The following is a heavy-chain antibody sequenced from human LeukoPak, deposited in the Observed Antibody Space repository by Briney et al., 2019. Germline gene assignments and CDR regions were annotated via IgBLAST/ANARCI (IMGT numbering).Heavy chain of an antibody. D-gene: IGHD3-10*01. Sequence: SETLSLTCTVSGGSISSSSYYWGWIHQPPGKGLEWIGSIYYSGSTYYNPSLKSRVTISVDTSKNQFSLKLSSVTAADTAVYYCARPYGSGSYRGDAFDIWGQGTMVTVSS. V-gene: IGHV4-39*01. CDR2: IYYSGST. J-gene: IGHJ3*02. CDR3: ARPYGSGSYRGDAFDI. CDR1: GGSISSSSYY.